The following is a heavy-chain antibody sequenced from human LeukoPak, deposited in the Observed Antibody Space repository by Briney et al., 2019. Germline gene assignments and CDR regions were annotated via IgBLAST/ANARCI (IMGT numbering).Heavy chain of an antibody. Sequence: ASVKVSCKASGYTFTGYYMHWVRQAPGQGLEWMGGINANSGGTNYAQKFQGRVTMTRDTSIGTAYMELSSLGSDDTAVYYCARDRRCDGRSCQELLDYWGQGTLVTVSS. V-gene: IGHV1-2*02. J-gene: IGHJ4*02. CDR1: GYTFTGYY. D-gene: IGHD2-21*01. CDR3: ARDRRCDGRSCQELLDY. CDR2: INANSGGT.